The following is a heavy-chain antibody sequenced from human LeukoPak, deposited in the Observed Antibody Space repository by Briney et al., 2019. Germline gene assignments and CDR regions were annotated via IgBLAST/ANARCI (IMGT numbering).Heavy chain of an antibody. J-gene: IGHJ6*03. CDR2: INHSGST. CDR1: GGSFSGYY. CDR3: ASGIAARLNYYYYYMDV. V-gene: IGHV4-34*01. Sequence: SETLSLTCAVYGGSFSGYYWSWIRHPPGKGLEWIGEINHSGSTNYNPSLKSRVTISVDTSKNQFSLKLSSETAADTAVYYCASGIAARLNYYYYYMDVWGKGTTVTVSS. D-gene: IGHD6-6*01.